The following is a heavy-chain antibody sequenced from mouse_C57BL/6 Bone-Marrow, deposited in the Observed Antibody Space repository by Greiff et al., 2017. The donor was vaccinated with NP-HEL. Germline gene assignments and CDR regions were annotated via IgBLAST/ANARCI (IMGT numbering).Heavy chain of an antibody. V-gene: IGHV5-17*01. D-gene: IGHD1-1*01. CDR2: ISSCSSTI. CDR1: GFTFSDYG. Sequence: EVHLVESGGGLVKPGGSLKLSCAASGFTFSDYGMHWVRQAPEKGLEWVAYISSCSSTIYYADTVKGRFTISRDNAKNTLFLQMTSRRSEDTAMYYCARYSTTVGAREGDFEVWGKGTTVTVSS. J-gene: IGHJ1*03. CDR3: ARYSTTVGAREGDFEV.